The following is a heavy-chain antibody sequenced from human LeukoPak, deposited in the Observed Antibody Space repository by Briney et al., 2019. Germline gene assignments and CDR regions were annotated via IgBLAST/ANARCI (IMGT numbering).Heavy chain of an antibody. D-gene: IGHD6-19*01. CDR3: ARGGAVAGPKSLFDY. CDR1: GDSVSSNSAA. CDR2: TYYRSKWYN. Sequence: SQTLSLTCAISGDSVSSNSAAWTWIRQSPSRGLEWLGRTYYRSKWYNDYAVSVKSRITINPDTSKNQFSLQLNSVTPEDTAVYYCARGGAVAGPKSLFDYWGQGTLVTVSP. V-gene: IGHV6-1*01. J-gene: IGHJ4*02.